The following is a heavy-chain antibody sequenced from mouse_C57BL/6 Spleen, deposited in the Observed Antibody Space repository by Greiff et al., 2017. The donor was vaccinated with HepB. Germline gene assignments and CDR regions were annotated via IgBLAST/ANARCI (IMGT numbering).Heavy chain of an antibody. CDR3: ARDSYDGYLAWFAY. CDR2: IYPGSGST. CDR1: GYTFTSYW. Sequence: QVQLKQPGAELVKPGASVKMSCKASGYTFTSYWITWVKQRPGQGLEWIGDIYPGSGSTNYNEKFKSKATLTVDTSSSTAYMQLSSLTSEDSAVYYCARDSYDGYLAWFAYWGQGTLVTVSA. J-gene: IGHJ3*01. V-gene: IGHV1-55*01. D-gene: IGHD2-3*01.